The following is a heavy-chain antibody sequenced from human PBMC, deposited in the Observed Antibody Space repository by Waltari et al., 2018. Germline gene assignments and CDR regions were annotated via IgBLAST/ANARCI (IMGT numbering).Heavy chain of an antibody. CDR2: SYYSGST. V-gene: IGHV4-39*01. CDR3: ASGRDMDAFDI. CDR1: GSSISSSSYY. Sequence: QLQLQESGPGLVKPSETLSLTCTVSGSSISSSSYYWGWIRQPPGKGLEWIGSSYYSGSTYYNPSLKSRVTISVDTSKNQFSLKLSSVTAADTAVYYCASGRDMDAFDIWGQGTMVTVSS. D-gene: IGHD2-15*01. J-gene: IGHJ3*02.